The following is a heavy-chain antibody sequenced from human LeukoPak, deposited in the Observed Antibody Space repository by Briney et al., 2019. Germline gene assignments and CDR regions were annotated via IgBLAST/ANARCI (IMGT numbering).Heavy chain of an antibody. CDR1: GFTLRSYS. J-gene: IGHJ4*02. CDR3: ARVWFGYFFQ. V-gene: IGHV3-48*04. CDR2: ISSSSSTI. Sequence: GGSLRLSCAASGFTLRSYSMNWVRQAPGKGLEWVSYISSSSSTIYYADSVKGRFTISRDNSNNTVYLQMNSVRVEDTAVYYCARVWFGYFFQWGQGALVTVSS. D-gene: IGHD3-10*01.